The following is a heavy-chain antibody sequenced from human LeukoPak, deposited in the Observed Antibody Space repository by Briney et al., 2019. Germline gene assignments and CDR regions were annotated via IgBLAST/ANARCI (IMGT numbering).Heavy chain of an antibody. CDR1: GFTVSSNY. V-gene: IGHV3-66*01. CDR3: AKDRRRAVAGSHFDY. J-gene: IGHJ4*02. Sequence: GGSLRLSCAASGFTVSSNYMSWVRQAPGKGLEWVSVIYSGGSTYYADSVKGRFTISRDNSKNTLYLQMNSLRAEDTAVYYCAKDRRRAVAGSHFDYWGQGTLVTVSS. CDR2: IYSGGST. D-gene: IGHD6-19*01.